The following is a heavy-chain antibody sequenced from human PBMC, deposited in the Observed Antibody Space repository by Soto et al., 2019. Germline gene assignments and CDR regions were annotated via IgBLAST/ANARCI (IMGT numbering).Heavy chain of an antibody. CDR1: GFMFSSAW. Sequence: EVQVVESGGDLVEPGGSLRLSCETSGFMFSSAWMSWVRQAPGKGLEWVARIKSKKDGGARDYAATVNGRFSISREDSKSTVYLQRNSLRAEDTALYYCVEGWNDFWGEGTLVTFSS. V-gene: IGHV3-15*01. CDR2: IKSKKDGGAR. CDR3: VEGWNDF. J-gene: IGHJ4*02. D-gene: IGHD1-1*01.